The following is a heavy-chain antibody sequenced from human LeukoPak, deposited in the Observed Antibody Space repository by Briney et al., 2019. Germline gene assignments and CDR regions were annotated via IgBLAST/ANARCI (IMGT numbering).Heavy chain of an antibody. D-gene: IGHD3-10*01. CDR1: GYTFTTYD. Sequence: ASVKVSCKASGYTFTTYDINWVRQVTGQGLEWMGWMNPNSGNTGYAQKIQGRVTMTRNTSINIAYMELSSLRSEDTAVYYCARGPSRDYGSGSSWFDPWGQGTLVTVSS. J-gene: IGHJ5*02. V-gene: IGHV1-8*01. CDR3: ARGPSRDYGSGSSWFDP. CDR2: MNPNSGNT.